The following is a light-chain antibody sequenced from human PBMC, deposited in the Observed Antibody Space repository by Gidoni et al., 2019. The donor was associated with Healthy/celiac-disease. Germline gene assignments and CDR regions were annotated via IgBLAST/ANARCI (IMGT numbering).Light chain of an antibody. CDR2: DAS. CDR3: QQRSNWPPVLT. CDR1: QSVSSY. J-gene: IGKJ4*01. V-gene: IGKV3-11*01. Sequence: EIVLTQSPATLSLSPGERATLSCRASQSVSSYLAWYQQKPGQAPRLLIYDASNRATGIPARFSGSGSGTDFTRTISSLEPEDFAVYYCQQRSNWPPVLTFXGXTKVXIK.